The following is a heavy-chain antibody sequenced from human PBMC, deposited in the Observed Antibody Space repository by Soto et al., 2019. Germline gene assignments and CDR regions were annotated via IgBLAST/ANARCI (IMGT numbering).Heavy chain of an antibody. D-gene: IGHD3-22*01. CDR1: GGSINNYY. Sequence: SETLSLTCTVSGGSINNYYWSWIRQPPGKGLEWIAYIFSTGTTSYNPSLKSRVTISVDKSKNQFSLKLSSVTAADTAVYYCARLLYYDSSGYYSYFDYWGQGTLVTVSS. CDR2: IFSTGTT. V-gene: IGHV4-59*12. CDR3: ARLLYYDSSGYYSYFDY. J-gene: IGHJ4*02.